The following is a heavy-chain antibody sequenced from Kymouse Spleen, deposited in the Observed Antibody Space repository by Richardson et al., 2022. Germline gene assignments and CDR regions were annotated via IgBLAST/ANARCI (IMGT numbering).Heavy chain of an antibody. J-gene: IGHJ6*02. CDR3: AREGTMVRGRMDV. CDR2: IYYSGST. Sequence: QLQLQESGPGLVKPSETLSLTCTVSGGSISSSSYYWGWIRQPPGKGLEWIGSIYYSGSTYYNPSLKSRVTISVDTSKNQFSLKLSSVTAADTAVYYCAREGTMVRGRMDVWGQGTTVTVSS. V-gene: IGHV4-39*01. D-gene: IGHD3-10*01. CDR1: GGSISSSSYY.